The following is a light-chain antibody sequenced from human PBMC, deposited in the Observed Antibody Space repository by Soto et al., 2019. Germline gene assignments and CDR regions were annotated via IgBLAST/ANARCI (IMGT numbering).Light chain of an antibody. J-gene: IGLJ2*01. CDR1: SSDVGGYNF. CDR3: SSYTYRGTLGLV. CDR2: DVS. Sequence: QSALAQPASVSGSPGQSITISCTGTSSDVGGYNFVSWYQQHPGKAPKLMIFDVSNRPSGVSNRFSGSKSGNTASLTISGLQAEDEADYYFSSYTYRGTLGLVFGGGTKLTVL. V-gene: IGLV2-14*01.